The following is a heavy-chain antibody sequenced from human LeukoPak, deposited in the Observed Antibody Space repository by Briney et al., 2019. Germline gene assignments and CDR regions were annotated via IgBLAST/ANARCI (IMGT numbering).Heavy chain of an antibody. CDR1: GFTFSSYW. V-gene: IGHV3-7*01. D-gene: IGHD5-24*01. J-gene: IGHJ4*02. CDR2: IKKDGSEI. CDR3: ARHDYNFEY. Sequence: PGGSLRLSCAASGFTFSSYWMSWVRQAPGKGLEWVANIKKDGSEIYYVDPVKGRFTISRDNAKNSLYLQMNSLRAEDTAVYYCARHDYNFEYWGQGTLVTVSS.